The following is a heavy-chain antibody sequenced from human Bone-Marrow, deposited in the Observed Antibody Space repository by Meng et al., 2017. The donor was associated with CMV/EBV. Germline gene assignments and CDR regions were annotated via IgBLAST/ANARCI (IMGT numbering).Heavy chain of an antibody. CDR2: IYYSGST. D-gene: IGHD1-1*01. V-gene: IGHV4-39*07. CDR1: GGSISSSSYY. Sequence: GSLRLSCTVSGGSISSSSYYWGWIRQPPGKGLEWIGTIYYSGSTYYNPSLKSRVTISVDTSKNQLSLKLSSVTAADTAVYYCARGSTGWGVWGQGTTVTGSS. J-gene: IGHJ6*02. CDR3: ARGSTGWGV.